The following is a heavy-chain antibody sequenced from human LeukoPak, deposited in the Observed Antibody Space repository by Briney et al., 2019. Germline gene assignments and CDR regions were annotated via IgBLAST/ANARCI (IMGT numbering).Heavy chain of an antibody. CDR1: GYTFTSYD. Sequence: ASVKVSCKASGYTFTSYDINWVRQATGQGLEWMGWMNPISGNTGYAQKFQGRVTMTRNTSISTAYMELSSLRSEDTAVYYCARVGAFRSHYDFWSGPRKVYWFDPWGQGTLVTVSS. CDR2: MNPISGNT. V-gene: IGHV1-8*01. D-gene: IGHD3-3*01. CDR3: ARVGAFRSHYDFWSGPRKVYWFDP. J-gene: IGHJ5*02.